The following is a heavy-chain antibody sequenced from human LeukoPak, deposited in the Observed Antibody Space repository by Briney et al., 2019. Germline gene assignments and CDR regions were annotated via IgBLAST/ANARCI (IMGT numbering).Heavy chain of an antibody. CDR1: GFSLSNARMG. D-gene: IGHD3-10*01. V-gene: IGHV2-26*01. CDR3: ARIRGLGVNWFDP. J-gene: IGHJ5*02. CDR2: IFSNDEK. Sequence: SGPTLVNPTETLTLTCTVSGFSLSNARMGVSWIRQPPGKALEWLAHIFSNDEKSYSTSLKSRLTISKDTSKCQVVLTMTNMDPVDTATYYCARIRGLGVNWFDPWGQGTLVTVSS.